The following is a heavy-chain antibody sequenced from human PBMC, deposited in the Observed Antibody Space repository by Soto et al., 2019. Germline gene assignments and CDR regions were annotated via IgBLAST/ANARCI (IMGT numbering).Heavy chain of an antibody. CDR2: IIPIFGTA. D-gene: IGHD2-2*01. V-gene: IGHV1-69*01. CDR3: ADGAIVVVPAPDAYYYYGMDV. Sequence: QVQLVQSGAEVKKPGSSVKVSCKASGGTFSSYAISWVRQAPGQGLEWMGGIIPIFGTANYAQKFQGRVTITADESTSTAYMELSSLRSEDTAVYYCADGAIVVVPAPDAYYYYGMDVWGQGTTVTVS. J-gene: IGHJ6*02. CDR1: GGTFSSYA.